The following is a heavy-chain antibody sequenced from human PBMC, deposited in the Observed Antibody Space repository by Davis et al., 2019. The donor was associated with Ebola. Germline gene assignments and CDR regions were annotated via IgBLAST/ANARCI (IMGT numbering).Heavy chain of an antibody. J-gene: IGHJ4*02. D-gene: IGHD6-19*01. CDR3: ARIAVAGTVPFDY. V-gene: IGHV4-61*08. CDR1: GGSVSSGAYY. CDR2: LYYSGFT. Sequence: SETLSLTCTVSGGSVSSGAYYWSWIRQPPGKGLEWIGSLYYSGFTNYSPSLKSRVTTSIDTSKNEFSLQLSSVTAADTAVYYCARIAVAGTVPFDYWGQGTLVTVSS.